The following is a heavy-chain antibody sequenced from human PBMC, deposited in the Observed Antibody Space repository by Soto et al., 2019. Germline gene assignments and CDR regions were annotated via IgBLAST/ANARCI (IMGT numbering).Heavy chain of an antibody. V-gene: IGHV3-30-3*01. J-gene: IGHJ4*02. Sequence: GGNLRISCAAYGFTFSSYAMHWVRQAPGKGLEWVAVISYDGSNKYYADSVKGRFTISRDNSKNTLYLQMNSLRAEDTAVYYCPISYCCYVYSDVFYFCGQGSLVTGSA. CDR3: PISYCCYVYSDVFYF. CDR2: ISYDGSNK. CDR1: GFTFSSYA. D-gene: IGHD5-12*01.